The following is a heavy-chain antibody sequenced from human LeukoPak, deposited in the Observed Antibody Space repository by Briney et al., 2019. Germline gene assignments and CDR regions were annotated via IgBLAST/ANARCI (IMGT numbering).Heavy chain of an antibody. Sequence: GGSLRLSCAASGFTFSNYMMHWVRQAPGKGLVWVSRIKSDGITITYADSVKGRFTISRDNAKNTLYLQMNSLRAEDTAVYYCAKAHIVVVVAATAFDYWGQGTLVTVSS. V-gene: IGHV3-74*01. CDR2: IKSDGITI. CDR3: AKAHIVVVVAATAFDY. CDR1: GFTFSNYM. J-gene: IGHJ4*02. D-gene: IGHD2-15*01.